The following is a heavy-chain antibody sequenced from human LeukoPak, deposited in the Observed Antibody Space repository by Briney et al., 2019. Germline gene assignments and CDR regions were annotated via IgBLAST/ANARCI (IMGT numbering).Heavy chain of an antibody. Sequence: SETLSLTCTVSGGSISTSNYYWGWIRQPPGKGLEWIGNIFYSGSTYYSPSLKSRVTISADTSKNQFSLNLTSLTAADTAIYYCARARTAYSALRAFECWGQGTLVTVSS. J-gene: IGHJ4*02. V-gene: IGHV4-39*07. D-gene: IGHD1-26*01. CDR1: GGSISTSNYY. CDR3: ARARTAYSALRAFEC. CDR2: IFYSGST.